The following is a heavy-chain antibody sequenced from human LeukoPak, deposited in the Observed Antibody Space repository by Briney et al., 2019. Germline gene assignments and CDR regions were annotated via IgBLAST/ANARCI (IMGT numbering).Heavy chain of an antibody. J-gene: IGHJ4*02. Sequence: PGGSLRLSCAASGFTFSSYAMSWVRQAPGKGLEWVSAISGSAGSTYYADSVKGRFTISRDNSKNTLYLQMNSLRAEDTAVYYCAKAPGIQLWLDYWGQGTLVTVSS. CDR3: AKAPGIQLWLDY. CDR2: ISGSAGST. CDR1: GFTFSSYA. V-gene: IGHV3-23*01. D-gene: IGHD5-18*01.